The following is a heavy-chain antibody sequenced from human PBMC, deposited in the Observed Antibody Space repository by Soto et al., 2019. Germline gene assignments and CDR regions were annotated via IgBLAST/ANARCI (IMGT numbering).Heavy chain of an antibody. CDR1: GYTFTSYG. CDR3: ARSAPRDIVLMVYAP. V-gene: IGHV1-18*01. J-gene: IGHJ5*02. Sequence: ASVKVSCKASGYTFTSYGISWVRQAPGQGLEWMGWISAYNGNTNYAQKLQGRVTMTTDTSTSTAYMELRSLRSDDTAVYYCARSAPRDIVLMVYAPWGQGTLVTVSS. CDR2: ISAYNGNT. D-gene: IGHD2-8*01.